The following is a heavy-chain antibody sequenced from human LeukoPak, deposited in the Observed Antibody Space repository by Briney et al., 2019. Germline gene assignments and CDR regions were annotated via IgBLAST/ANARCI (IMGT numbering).Heavy chain of an antibody. CDR2: IYYSGST. D-gene: IGHD3-10*01. Sequence: SETLSLTCTVSGGSISSSSYYWGWIRQPPGRGLEWIGSIYYSGSTYYNPSLKSRVTISVDTSKNQFSLKLNSVTAADTAVYYCARTTCGSGSYAFDYWGQGTLVTVSS. CDR1: GGSISSSSYY. CDR3: ARTTCGSGSYAFDY. J-gene: IGHJ4*02. V-gene: IGHV4-39*01.